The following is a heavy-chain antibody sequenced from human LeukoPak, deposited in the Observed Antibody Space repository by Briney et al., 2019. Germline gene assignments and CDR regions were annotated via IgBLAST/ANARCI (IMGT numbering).Heavy chain of an antibody. D-gene: IGHD3-3*01. CDR1: GXTFRSFA. CDR3: AKGDSYYDFCLDV. J-gene: IGHJ6*02. Sequence: GGSLRLSCAASGXTFRSFAMTWVRLAPGKGLEWVSSVSGSGAKTYYADSVKGRFTISRDNSKNMLYLQMNSLRAEDTAVYYCAKGDSYYDFCLDVWGQGTTVTVSS. V-gene: IGHV3-23*01. CDR2: VSGSGAKT.